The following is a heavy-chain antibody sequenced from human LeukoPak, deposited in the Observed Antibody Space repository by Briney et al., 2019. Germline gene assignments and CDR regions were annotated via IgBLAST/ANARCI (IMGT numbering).Heavy chain of an antibody. CDR1: GFIFSHYA. J-gene: IGHJ4*02. CDR3: ARDNNGDY. CDR2: IGYDEANK. D-gene: IGHD2-8*01. V-gene: IGHV3-30-3*01. Sequence: PGGSLRLSCAASGFIFSHYAMHWVRQAPDKGLEWVAVIGYDEANKHYADSVEGRFTISRDNSKNTLYLQMNSLRVEDTALYYCARDNNGDYWGQGTLVTVSS.